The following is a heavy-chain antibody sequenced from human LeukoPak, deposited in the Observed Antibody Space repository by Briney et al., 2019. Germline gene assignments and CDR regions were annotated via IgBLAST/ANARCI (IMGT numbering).Heavy chain of an antibody. CDR2: IYYSGST. V-gene: IGHV4-39*01. J-gene: IGHJ4*02. CDR3: ARLFRKRYSGYDLRYYFDY. CDR1: GGSINTTYY. D-gene: IGHD5-12*01. Sequence: PSETLSLTCTVSGGSINTTYYWGWVRQPPGKGLEWIGSIYYSGSTYYNPSLKSRVTISVDTSKNQFSLKLSSVTAADTAVYYCARLFRKRYSGYDLRYYFDYWGQGTLVTVSS.